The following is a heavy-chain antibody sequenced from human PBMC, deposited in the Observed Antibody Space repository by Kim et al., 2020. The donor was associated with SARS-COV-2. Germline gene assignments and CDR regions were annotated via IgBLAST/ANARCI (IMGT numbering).Heavy chain of an antibody. CDR1: GGSISSSSYY. V-gene: IGHV4-39*01. Sequence: SETLSLTCTVSGGSISSSSYYWGWIRQPPGKGLEWIGSIYYSGSTYYNPSLKSRVTISVDTSKNQFSLKLSSVTAADTAVYYCATNLLRYFDPIGWYFDYWGQGTLVTVSS. CDR2: IYYSGST. J-gene: IGHJ4*02. CDR3: ATNLLRYFDPIGWYFDY. D-gene: IGHD3-9*01.